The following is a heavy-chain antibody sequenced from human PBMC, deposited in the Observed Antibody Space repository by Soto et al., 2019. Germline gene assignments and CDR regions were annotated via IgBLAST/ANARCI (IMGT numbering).Heavy chain of an antibody. CDR1: GFTFSSYA. Sequence: GGSLRLSSATSGFTFSSYAMHWVRQAPGKGLEWVAVISYDGSNKYYADSVKGRFTISRDNSKNTLYLQMNSLRAEDTAVYYCARELDYNILTGYPFDYWGQGTLVTVSS. CDR3: ARELDYNILTGYPFDY. CDR2: ISYDGSNK. D-gene: IGHD3-9*01. J-gene: IGHJ4*02. V-gene: IGHV3-30-3*01.